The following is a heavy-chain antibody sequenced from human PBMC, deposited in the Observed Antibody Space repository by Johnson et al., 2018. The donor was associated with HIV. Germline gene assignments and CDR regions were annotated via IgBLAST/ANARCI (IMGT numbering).Heavy chain of an antibody. V-gene: IGHV3-30*02. CDR3: AKDRLFGFRNDAFDI. D-gene: IGHD3-16*01. J-gene: IGHJ3*02. CDR2: TRYDGSNK. CDR1: GFTFSSYG. Sequence: QVQLVESGGGVVRPGGSLRLSCAASGFTFSSYGMHWVRQAPGKGLEWVAFTRYDGSNKYYADSVKGRFTISRDNSKNTLYLQMNSLRAEDTAVYYCAKDRLFGFRNDAFDIWGQGTLVAVSS.